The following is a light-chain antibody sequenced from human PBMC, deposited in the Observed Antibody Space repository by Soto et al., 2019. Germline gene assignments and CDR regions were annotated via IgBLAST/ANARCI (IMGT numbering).Light chain of an antibody. CDR3: QQSYSTFWT. Sequence: DIQMTQSPSSLSASVGDRVTITCRASQSISGYLNWYQQKPGKAPNLLIYAASSLQSGVPSRFSGSGSGTDFILTISSLQPEDFATYYCQQSYSTFWTFGQGTKVEIK. J-gene: IGKJ1*01. V-gene: IGKV1-39*01. CDR1: QSISGY. CDR2: AAS.